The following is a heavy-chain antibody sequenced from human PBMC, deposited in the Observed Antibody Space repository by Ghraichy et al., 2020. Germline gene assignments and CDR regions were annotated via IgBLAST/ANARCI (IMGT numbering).Heavy chain of an antibody. V-gene: IGHV3-11*01. Sequence: GESLNISCAASGFTFSDYYMSWIRQAPGKGLEWVSYISTSDSTIYYADSVKGRFTISRDNAKNSLYLQMNSLRAEDTAVYYCARDGNKYCSSTSCQSGYYYYGLDVWGQGTTVTVSS. CDR1: GFTFSDYY. D-gene: IGHD2-2*01. CDR3: ARDGNKYCSSTSCQSGYYYYGLDV. CDR2: ISTSDSTI. J-gene: IGHJ6*02.